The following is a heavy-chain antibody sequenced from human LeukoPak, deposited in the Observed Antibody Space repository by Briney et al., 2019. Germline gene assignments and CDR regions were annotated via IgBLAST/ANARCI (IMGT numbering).Heavy chain of an antibody. CDR1: GFTFSSYS. V-gene: IGHV3-21*01. Sequence: GGSLRLSCAASGFTFSSYSMNWVRQAPGKGLEWVSSISSSSSYIYYADSVKGRFTISRDNAKNSLYLQMNSLRAEDTAVYYCARPRGYSYGSFDYWGQGTLVTVSS. J-gene: IGHJ4*02. CDR2: ISSSSSYI. D-gene: IGHD5-18*01. CDR3: ARPRGYSYGSFDY.